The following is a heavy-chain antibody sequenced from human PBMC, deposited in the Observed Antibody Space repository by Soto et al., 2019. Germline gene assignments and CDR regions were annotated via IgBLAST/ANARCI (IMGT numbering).Heavy chain of an antibody. D-gene: IGHD3-3*01. CDR2: INHSGST. J-gene: IGHJ4*02. CDR3: ARGSTIFGLTY. CDR1: GGSFSGYY. V-gene: IGHV4-34*01. Sequence: QVQLQQWGAGLLKPSETLSLTCAVYGGSFSGYYWSWIRQPPGKGLEWIGEINHSGSTNYNPSLKSRVTRSVDASKNQFSLKVSSVTAADTAVYYCARGSTIFGLTYWGQGTLVTVSS.